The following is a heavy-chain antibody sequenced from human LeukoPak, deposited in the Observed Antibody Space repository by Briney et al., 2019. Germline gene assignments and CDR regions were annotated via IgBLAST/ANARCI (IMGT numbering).Heavy chain of an antibody. CDR2: IYPGDSDT. CDR1: GCSFTSYW. CDR3: ARLGSRTGDSSYYFDY. Sequence: GESLKISCKGSGCSFTSYWIGWVRQMPGKGLEWMGIIYPGDSDTRYSPSFQGQVTISADKSISTAYLQWSSLKASDTAMYYCARLGSRTGDSSYYFDYWGQGTLVTVSS. V-gene: IGHV5-51*01. D-gene: IGHD7-27*01. J-gene: IGHJ4*02.